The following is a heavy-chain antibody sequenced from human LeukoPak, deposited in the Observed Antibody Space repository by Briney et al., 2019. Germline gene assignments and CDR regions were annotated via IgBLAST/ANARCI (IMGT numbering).Heavy chain of an antibody. CDR1: GGSISSADYY. Sequence: SETLSLTCTVSGGSISSADYYWSWIRQPPGKGLEWIGYTYYSGSTCYNPSLKSRVTLSIDTSKNQFFLKLSSVTAADTAVYYCARENGYNKLDYWGQGTLVTVSS. CDR2: TYYSGST. CDR3: ARENGYNKLDY. V-gene: IGHV4-30-4*01. J-gene: IGHJ4*02. D-gene: IGHD5-24*01.